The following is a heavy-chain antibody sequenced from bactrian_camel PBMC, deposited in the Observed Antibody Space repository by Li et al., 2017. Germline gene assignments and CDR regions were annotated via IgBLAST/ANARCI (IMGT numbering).Heavy chain of an antibody. V-gene: IGHV3S26*01. CDR3: AAGWGCTEREGINY. CDR1: EAAYSDSC. CDR2: IYRNGAT. D-gene: IGHD3*01. Sequence: QVQLVESGGGSVQAGGFLRLSCAASEAAYSDSCMGWFRQAPGKGREGIAAIYRNGATVYEDSVKGRFTISKDNAKHTLYLQMNSLKPEDSAVYYCAAGWGCTEREGINYWGQGTQVTVS. J-gene: IGHJ4*01.